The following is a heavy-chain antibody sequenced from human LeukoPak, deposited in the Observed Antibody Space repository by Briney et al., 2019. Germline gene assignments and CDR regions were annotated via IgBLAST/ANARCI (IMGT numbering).Heavy chain of an antibody. CDR2: IYYSGST. J-gene: IGHJ4*02. CDR3: ARKGAAYCSGGSCYIFDY. D-gene: IGHD2-15*01. Sequence: KASETLSLTCSVSGDSISSSSSYWGWIRQPPGKGLEWIGSIYYSGSTYYNPSLKSRVTISVDTSKNQFSLKLSSVTAADTAVYYCARKGAAYCSGGSCYIFDYWGQGTLVTVSS. V-gene: IGHV4-39*07. CDR1: GDSISSSSSY.